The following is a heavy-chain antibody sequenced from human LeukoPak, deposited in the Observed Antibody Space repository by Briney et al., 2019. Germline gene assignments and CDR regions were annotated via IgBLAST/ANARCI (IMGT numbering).Heavy chain of an antibody. J-gene: IGHJ5*02. CDR1: GYSISSGYY. D-gene: IGHD5-24*01. CDR3: ARGATPLNWFDP. Sequence: PSETLSLTCTVSGYSISSGYYWGWIRQPPGKGLEWIGSIYHSGSTYYNPSLKSRVTISVDTSKNQFSLKLSSVTAADTAVYYCARGATPLNWFDPWGQGTLVTVSS. V-gene: IGHV4-38-2*02. CDR2: IYHSGST.